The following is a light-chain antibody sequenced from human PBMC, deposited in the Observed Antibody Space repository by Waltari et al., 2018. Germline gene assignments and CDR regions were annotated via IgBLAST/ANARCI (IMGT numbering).Light chain of an antibody. CDR1: IHDIGRFDF. V-gene: IGLV2-14*01. J-gene: IGLJ3*02. CDR2: EVK. Sequence: QSALTQTASVSASPGQSITMSCTGTIHDIGRFDFVSWYQQHPGQAPRLLIYEVKYRPSGVSDRFSGSKSDNTASLTIFGLQAEDEADYYCSSYTTRSTWVFGGGTKLTVL. CDR3: SSYTTRSTWV.